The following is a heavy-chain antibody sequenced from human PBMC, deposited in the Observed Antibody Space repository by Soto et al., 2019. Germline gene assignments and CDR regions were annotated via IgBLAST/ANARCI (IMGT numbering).Heavy chain of an antibody. CDR3: VRGTPMTGLPQRDAPDKYFFDY. D-gene: IGHD3-22*01. Sequence: QVQLQQWGAELLKPSETLSLTCAVYGESFSDHYWSWIRQPPGKGLEWIGEVNHRGTTNYNPSLKSRVTISADTSKNQFSLKLTSVTAADTAMYFCVRGTPMTGLPQRDAPDKYFFDYWSQGILRTVSS. J-gene: IGHJ4*02. CDR2: VNHRGTT. CDR1: GESFSDHY. V-gene: IGHV4-34*01.